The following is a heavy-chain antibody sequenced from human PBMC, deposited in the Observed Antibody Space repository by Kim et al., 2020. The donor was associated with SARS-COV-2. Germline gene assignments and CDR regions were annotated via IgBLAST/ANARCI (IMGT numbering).Heavy chain of an antibody. CDR3: ARAPTSYFDY. V-gene: IGHV1-69*04. D-gene: IGHD1-1*01. CDR2: IA. J-gene: IGHJ4*02. Sequence: IANDAQKFQGRVTITADKSTSTAYMELSSLRSEDTAVYYCARAPTSYFDYWGQGTLVTVSS.